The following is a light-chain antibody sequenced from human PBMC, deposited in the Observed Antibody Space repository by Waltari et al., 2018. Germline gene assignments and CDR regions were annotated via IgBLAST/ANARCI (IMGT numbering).Light chain of an antibody. V-gene: IGLV2-14*03. CDR1: SSDVGAYNY. CDR2: DVN. J-gene: IGLJ3*02. CDR3: SSYTRSSTLWV. Sequence: QSALTQPASVSGSPGQSITISCTGTSSDVGAYNYLSWYQQHPDKAPKLMIYDVNNRPSGVSNRFSGSKSGNTASLTISGLQAEDEADYYCSSYTRSSTLWVFGGGTKLTVL.